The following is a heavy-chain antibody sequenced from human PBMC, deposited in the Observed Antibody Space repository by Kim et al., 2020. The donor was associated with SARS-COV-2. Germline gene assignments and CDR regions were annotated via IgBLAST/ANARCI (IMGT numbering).Heavy chain of an antibody. D-gene: IGHD1-1*01. CDR2: ITDSGAS. CDR1: GGTLSGSS. Sequence: SETLSLTCAVNGGTLSGSSWGWLRLPPGRGLEWIGDITDSGASYYSPALKSRVSILVDKAQNQFSLRLNSVTDADTAVYYCVRIPNDIRVGFDRWGQGTLVTVSA. V-gene: IGHV4-34*01. J-gene: IGHJ4*02. CDR3: VRIPNDIRVGFDR.